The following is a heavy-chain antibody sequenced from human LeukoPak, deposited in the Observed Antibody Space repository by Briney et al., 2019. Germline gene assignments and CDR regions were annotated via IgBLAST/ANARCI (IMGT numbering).Heavy chain of an antibody. V-gene: IGHV4-61*08. Sequence: SETLSLTCTVSGGSISSGGYYWSWIRQPPGKGLEWIGYIYYSGNTNYNPSLKSRVTISVETSKNQFSLKLSSVTAADTAVYYCARGYCSGGTCSENHYHYFGMDVWGQGTTVTVSS. CDR1: GGSISSGGYY. D-gene: IGHD2-15*01. J-gene: IGHJ6*02. CDR3: ARGYCSGGTCSENHYHYFGMDV. CDR2: IYYSGNT.